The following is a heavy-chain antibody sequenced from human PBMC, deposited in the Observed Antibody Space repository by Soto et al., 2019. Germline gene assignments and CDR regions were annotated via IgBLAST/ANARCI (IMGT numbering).Heavy chain of an antibody. CDR1: GFSLTNGRMG. Sequence: SGPTLVNPTETLTLTCGVSGFSLTNGRMGVSWIRQPPGKALEWLAHFFSDAERSYRTSMQSRLNMYKDSSGSQVVLTMTNMAQADTATYFCARMDGDYNYYGLDVWGHGIAVTVSS. J-gene: IGHJ6*02. CDR3: ARMDGDYNYYGLDV. D-gene: IGHD4-17*01. V-gene: IGHV2-26*01. CDR2: FFSDAER.